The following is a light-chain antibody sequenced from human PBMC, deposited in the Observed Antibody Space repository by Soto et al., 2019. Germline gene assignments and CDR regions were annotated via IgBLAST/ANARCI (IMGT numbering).Light chain of an antibody. V-gene: IGLV2-23*02. CDR3: CSYAGSSTLV. CDR2: EVS. J-gene: IGLJ1*01. CDR1: SSDVGSHNL. Sequence: QSALTRPASVSGSPGQSITISCTGTSSDVGSHNLVSWYQQHPGKAPKLMIYEVSKRPSGVSNRFSGSKSGNTASLTISGLQAEDEADYYCCSYAGSSTLVFGTGTKVTVL.